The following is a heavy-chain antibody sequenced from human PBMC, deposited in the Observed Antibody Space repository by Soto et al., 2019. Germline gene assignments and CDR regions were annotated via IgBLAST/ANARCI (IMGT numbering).Heavy chain of an antibody. CDR1: GFTFSGSA. Sequence: GSLRLSCAASGFTFSGSAMHWVRQASGKGLEWVGRIRSKANSYATAYAASVKGRFTISRDDSKNTAYLQMNSLKTEDTAVYYCTRLTYSSSSVDYWGQGTLVTVSS. J-gene: IGHJ4*02. V-gene: IGHV3-73*01. CDR2: IRSKANSYAT. D-gene: IGHD6-6*01. CDR3: TRLTYSSSSVDY.